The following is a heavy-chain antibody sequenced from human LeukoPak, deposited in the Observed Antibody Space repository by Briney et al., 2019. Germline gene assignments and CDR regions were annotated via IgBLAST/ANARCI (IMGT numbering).Heavy chain of an antibody. V-gene: IGHV3-20*04. D-gene: IGHD3-3*01. CDR3: ARDVLRFLESHAFDI. CDR1: GFTFDDYG. J-gene: IGHJ3*02. Sequence: PGGSLRLSCAASGFTFDDYGMSWVRQAPGKGLEWVSGINWNGGSTGYADSVKGRFTISRDNAKNSLYLQMNSLRAEDTALYYCARDVLRFLESHAFDIWGQGTMVTVSS. CDR2: INWNGGST.